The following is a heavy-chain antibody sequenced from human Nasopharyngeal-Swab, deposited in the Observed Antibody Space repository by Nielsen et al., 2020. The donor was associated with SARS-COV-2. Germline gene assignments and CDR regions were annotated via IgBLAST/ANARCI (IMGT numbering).Heavy chain of an antibody. J-gene: IGHJ4*02. D-gene: IGHD6-25*01. V-gene: IGHV1-18*01. Sequence: ASVKVSCKASGYTFTTYGISWVRQAPGQGLEWMGWISPSNGKTKYAQKFQDRVTMTTDTSTSTAYMELRSLRSDYTVVYCCARDPRGPDYWGQGTLVTVSS. CDR1: GYTFTTYG. CDR3: ARDPRGPDY. CDR2: ISPSNGKT.